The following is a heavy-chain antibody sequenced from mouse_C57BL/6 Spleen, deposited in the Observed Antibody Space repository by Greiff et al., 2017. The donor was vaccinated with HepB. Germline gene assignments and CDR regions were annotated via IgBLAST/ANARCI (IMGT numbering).Heavy chain of an antibody. Sequence: EVQVVESEGGLVQPGSSMKLSCTASGFTFSDYYMAWVRQVPEKGLEWVANINYDGSSTYYLDSLKSRFIISRDNAKNILYLQMSSLKSEDTATYYCARGEDSSGLYWYFDVWGTGTTVTVSS. D-gene: IGHD3-2*02. CDR1: GFTFSDYY. CDR2: INYDGSST. CDR3: ARGEDSSGLYWYFDV. V-gene: IGHV5-16*01. J-gene: IGHJ1*03.